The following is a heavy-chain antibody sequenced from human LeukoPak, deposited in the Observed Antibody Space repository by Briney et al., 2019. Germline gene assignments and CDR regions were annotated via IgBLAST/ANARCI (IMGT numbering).Heavy chain of an antibody. Sequence: SETLSLTCAVYGGSFSGYYWSWIRQPPGKGLEWIGEISHSGSTNYNPSLKSRVTISVDTSKNQFSLKLSSVTAADTAVYYCARLRSWYSSGWAGYYYYYMDVWGKGTTVTISS. V-gene: IGHV4-34*01. CDR2: ISHSGST. CDR3: ARLRSWYSSGWAGYYYYYMDV. CDR1: GGSFSGYY. J-gene: IGHJ6*03. D-gene: IGHD6-19*01.